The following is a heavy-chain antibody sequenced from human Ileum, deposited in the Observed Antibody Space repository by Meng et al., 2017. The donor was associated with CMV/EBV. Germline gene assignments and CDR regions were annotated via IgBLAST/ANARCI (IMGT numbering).Heavy chain of an antibody. V-gene: IGHV4-39*07. CDR3: ARDIIGPTLPINDAFEI. Sequence: SETLSLTCTVSGDSISSSSYFWGWIRQPPGKGLEWIASIYYTGTTYYNPSLNSRVTISLDRSKHQFSLKLSSVTAADTAVYYCARDIIGPTLPINDAFEIWGQGTMVTVSS. CDR1: GDSISSSSYF. CDR2: IYYTGTT. J-gene: IGHJ3*02. D-gene: IGHD1-20*01.